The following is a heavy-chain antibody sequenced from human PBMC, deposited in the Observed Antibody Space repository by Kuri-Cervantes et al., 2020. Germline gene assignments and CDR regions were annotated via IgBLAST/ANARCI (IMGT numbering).Heavy chain of an antibody. V-gene: IGHV3-48*04. Sequence: GGSLRLSCAASGFTFSSYSMNWVRQAPGKGLEWVSYISSSGSTIYYADSVKGRFTISRDNAKNSLYLQMNSLRAEDTAVYYCASVLRSIDAFDIWGQGTKVTVSS. D-gene: IGHD5/OR15-5a*01. CDR2: ISSSGSTI. J-gene: IGHJ3*02. CDR1: GFTFSSYS. CDR3: ASVLRSIDAFDI.